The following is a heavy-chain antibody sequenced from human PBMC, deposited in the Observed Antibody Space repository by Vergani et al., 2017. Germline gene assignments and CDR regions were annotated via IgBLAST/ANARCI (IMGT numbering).Heavy chain of an antibody. Sequence: EVQLVESGGGLVQPGRSLRLSCAASGFTFDDYAMHWVRQAPGKGLEWVSGISWNSGSIGYADSVKGRFTISRDDSKNTAYLQMNSLKTEDTAVYYCTSPNYDILTGYSDYWGQGTLVTVSS. CDR2: ISWNSGSI. D-gene: IGHD3-9*01. CDR1: GFTFDDYA. CDR3: TSPNYDILTGYSDY. V-gene: IGHV3-9*01. J-gene: IGHJ4*02.